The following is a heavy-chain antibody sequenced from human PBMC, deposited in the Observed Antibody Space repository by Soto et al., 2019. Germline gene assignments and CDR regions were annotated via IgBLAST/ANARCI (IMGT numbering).Heavy chain of an antibody. Sequence: GGSLRLSCSTSGFTFGDYGMTWFRQAPGKGLEWVGLISSSSSTIYYADSVKGRFTISRDNSKNTLYLKMNSLRAEDTAVFYCARGVVGFCSSTSCYQMYYYYYGMDVWGQGTTVTVSS. CDR2: ISSSSSTI. V-gene: IGHV3-48*01. CDR3: ARGVVGFCSSTSCYQMYYYYYGMDV. J-gene: IGHJ6*02. CDR1: GFTFGDYG. D-gene: IGHD2-2*01.